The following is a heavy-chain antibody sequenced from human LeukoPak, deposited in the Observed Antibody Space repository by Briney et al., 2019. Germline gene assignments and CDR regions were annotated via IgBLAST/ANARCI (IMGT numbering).Heavy chain of an antibody. Sequence: ASVKVSCKASGYTFTSYGISWVRQAPGRGLEWMGWISAYNGNTNYAQKLQGRVTMTTDTSTSTAYMELRSLRSDDTAVYYCARDRFIGYCSSTSCYPFDYWGQGTLVTVSS. V-gene: IGHV1-18*01. CDR2: ISAYNGNT. J-gene: IGHJ4*02. CDR1: GYTFTSYG. CDR3: ARDRFIGYCSSTSCYPFDY. D-gene: IGHD2-2*01.